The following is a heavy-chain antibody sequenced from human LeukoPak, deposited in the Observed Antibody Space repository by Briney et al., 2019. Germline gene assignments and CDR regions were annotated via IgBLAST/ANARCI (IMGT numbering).Heavy chain of an antibody. Sequence: GGSLRLSCAASGFTFSSYWMSWVRQAPGKGLEWVANIRQDGSVQNYVDSVKGRFTISRDDAKNSLYLQMNSLRAEDTAVYYCARDHNWVFDYWGQGILVTVSS. CDR1: GFTFSSYW. CDR2: IRQDGSVQ. J-gene: IGHJ4*02. D-gene: IGHD1-1*01. CDR3: ARDHNWVFDY. V-gene: IGHV3-7*01.